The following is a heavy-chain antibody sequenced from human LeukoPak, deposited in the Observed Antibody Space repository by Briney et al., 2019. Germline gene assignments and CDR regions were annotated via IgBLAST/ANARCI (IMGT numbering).Heavy chain of an antibody. CDR2: IIPIFGMA. CDR3: AREGDIVVVPAAIPNWFDP. CDR1: VGTFRSYA. D-gene: IGHD2-2*02. Sequence: SVQVSCKASVGTFRSYAFSWVRQAPAQGLDGMGGIIPIFGMANYAQKFQGRVTITSDKSTSTAYMELSSLRTEDTAVYYCAREGDIVVVPAAIPNWFDPWGQGTLVTVSS. J-gene: IGHJ5*02. V-gene: IGHV1-69*17.